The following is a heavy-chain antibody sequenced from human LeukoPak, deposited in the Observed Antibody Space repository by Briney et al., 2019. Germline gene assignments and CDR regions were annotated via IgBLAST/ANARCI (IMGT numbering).Heavy chain of an antibody. CDR1: GFTFSSYS. V-gene: IGHV3-21*01. CDR2: ISSSSYI. Sequence: GGSLRLSCAASGFTFSSYSMNWVRQAPGKGLEWVSSISSSSYIYYADSVKGRFTISRDNAKNSLYLQMNSLRAEDTAVYYCARDLGAPNAFDIWGQGTMVTVSS. D-gene: IGHD3-16*01. CDR3: ARDLGAPNAFDI. J-gene: IGHJ3*02.